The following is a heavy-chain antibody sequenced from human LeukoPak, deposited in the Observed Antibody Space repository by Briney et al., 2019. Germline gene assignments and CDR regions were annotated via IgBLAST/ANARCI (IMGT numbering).Heavy chain of an antibody. Sequence: GGSLRLSCAASGFTLRNYWVNWVRQAPGKGLEWVANINEDGSEKYYVDSVKGRFTISRDNAKNSLYLQMNSLRDEDTAVYYCARRVGYDLWGPKQYYFDYWGQGTLVTVSS. CDR3: ARRVGYDLWGPKQYYFDY. CDR1: GFTLRNYW. J-gene: IGHJ4*02. D-gene: IGHD5-12*01. V-gene: IGHV3-7*01. CDR2: INEDGSEK.